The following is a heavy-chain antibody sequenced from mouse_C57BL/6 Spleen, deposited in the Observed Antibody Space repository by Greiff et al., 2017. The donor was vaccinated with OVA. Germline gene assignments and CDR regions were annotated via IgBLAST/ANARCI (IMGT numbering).Heavy chain of an antibody. CDR3: ARGYFEV. J-gene: IGHJ1*03. V-gene: IGHV1-76*01. CDR2: IYPGSGNT. Sequence: QVQLQQSGAELVRPGASVKLSCKASGYTFTDYYINWVKQRPGQGLEWIARIYPGSGNTYYNEKFKGKATLTAEKSSSTAYMQLSSLTSEDSAVYFCARGYFEVWGTGTTVTVSS. CDR1: GYTFTDYY.